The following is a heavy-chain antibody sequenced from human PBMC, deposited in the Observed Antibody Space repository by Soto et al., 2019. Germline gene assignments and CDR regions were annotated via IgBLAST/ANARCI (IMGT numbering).Heavy chain of an antibody. V-gene: IGHV4-31*03. J-gene: IGHJ6*01. CDR2: IYYSGST. CDR3: ARDRGRYCSGGSCYLQTYYYYGMDV. Sequence: SETLSLTCTVSGGSISSGGYYWSWIRQHPGKGLEWIGYIYYSGSTYYNPSLKSRVTISVDTSKNQFSLKLSSVTAADTAVYYCARDRGRYCSGGSCYLQTYYYYGMDVRGQGTTVTVSS. CDR1: GGSISSGGYY. D-gene: IGHD2-15*01.